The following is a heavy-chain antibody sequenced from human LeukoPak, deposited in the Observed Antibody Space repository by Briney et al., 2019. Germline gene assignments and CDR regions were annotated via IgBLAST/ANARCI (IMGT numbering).Heavy chain of an antibody. J-gene: IGHJ5*02. CDR1: GYTFTGYY. CDR2: MNPNSGNT. Sequence: ASVKVCCKASGYTFTGYYIHWVRQAPGQGLGWMGWMNPNSGNTGYTQKFQGRVTMTRNTSISTAYLELSSLRSEDTAVYYGAKGRGSGHKENWFDPWGQGTLVTVSS. V-gene: IGHV1-8*02. CDR3: AKGRGSGHKENWFDP. D-gene: IGHD6-19*01.